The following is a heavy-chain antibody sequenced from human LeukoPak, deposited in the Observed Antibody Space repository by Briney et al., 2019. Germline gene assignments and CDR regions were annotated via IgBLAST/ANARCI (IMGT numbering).Heavy chain of an antibody. D-gene: IGHD4-17*01. J-gene: IGHJ4*02. V-gene: IGHV3-23*01. CDR3: AKDNGDSVGYFDY. CDR1: GFIFSNYA. Sequence: QPGGSLRLSCAASGFIFSNYAMTWVRQAPGKGLEWVSLISGSGGTTYYADSVKARFAISRDNSKNTVYLQVNSLRAEDTAVYYCAKDNGDSVGYFDYWGQGTLVTVSS. CDR2: ISGSGGTT.